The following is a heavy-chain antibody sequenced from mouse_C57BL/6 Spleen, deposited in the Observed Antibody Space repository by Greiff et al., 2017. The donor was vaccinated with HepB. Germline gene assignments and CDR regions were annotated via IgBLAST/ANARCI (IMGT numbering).Heavy chain of an antibody. V-gene: IGHV3-6*01. J-gene: IGHJ3*01. CDR3: ARARLAWFAY. CDR2: ISYDGSN. D-gene: IGHD2-4*01. CDR1: GYSITSGYY. Sequence: EVQLQQSGPGLVKPSQSLSLTCSVTGYSITSGYYWNWIRQFPGNKLEWMGYISYDGSNNYNPSLKNRISITRDTSKNQFFLKLNSVTTEDTATYYWARARLAWFAYWGQGTLVTVSA.